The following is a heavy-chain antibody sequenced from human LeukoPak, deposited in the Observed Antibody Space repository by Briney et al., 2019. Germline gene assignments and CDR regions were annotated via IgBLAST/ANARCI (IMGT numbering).Heavy chain of an antibody. CDR3: VRFAAGPDPYYP. CDR2: FDPEDGET. CDR1: GYTLTELS. V-gene: IGHV1-24*01. J-gene: IGHJ5*02. Sequence: GASVKVSCKVSGYTLTELSMHWVRQAPGKGLVWMGGFDPEDGETIYAQNFQGRVTMTEDASTDTAYMELNNLTSEDTAVYYCVRFAAGPDPYYPWGQGTLVTVSS. D-gene: IGHD6-25*01.